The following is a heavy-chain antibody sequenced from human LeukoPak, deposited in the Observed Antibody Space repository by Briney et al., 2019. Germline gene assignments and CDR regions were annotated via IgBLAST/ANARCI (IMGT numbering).Heavy chain of an antibody. D-gene: IGHD3-9*01. CDR2: INPNSGGT. CDR1: GYTFTGYY. CDR3: ARDYDILTGYPHY. V-gene: IGHV1-2*02. J-gene: IGHJ4*02. Sequence: ASVKVSCKASGYTFTGYYMHWVRQAPGQGPEWMGWINPNSGGTNYAQKFQGRVTMTRDTSISTAYMELSRLRSDDTAVYYCARDYDILTGYPHYWGQGTLVTVSS.